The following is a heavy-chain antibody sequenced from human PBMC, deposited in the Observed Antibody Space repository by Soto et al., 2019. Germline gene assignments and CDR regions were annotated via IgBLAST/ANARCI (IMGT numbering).Heavy chain of an antibody. Sequence: GGSLRLSCAASGFTFSSYAMSWVRQAPGKGLEWVSAISGSGGSTYYADSVKGRFTISRDNSKNTLYLQMNSLRAEDTAVYYCAKRMMYSGSHGARAFDIWGQGTMVTVSS. D-gene: IGHD1-26*01. J-gene: IGHJ3*02. CDR1: GFTFSSYA. V-gene: IGHV3-23*01. CDR2: ISGSGGST. CDR3: AKRMMYSGSHGARAFDI.